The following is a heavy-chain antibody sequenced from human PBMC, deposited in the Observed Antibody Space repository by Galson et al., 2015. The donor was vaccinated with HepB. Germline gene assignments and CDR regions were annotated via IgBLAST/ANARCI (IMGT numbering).Heavy chain of an antibody. CDR1: GFTFSSYA. CDR2: ISGSGGST. D-gene: IGHD3-16*01. Sequence: SLRLSCAASGFTFSSYAMSWVRQAPGKGLEWVSAISGSGGSTYYADSVKGRFTISRDNSKNTLYLQMNSLRAEDTAVYYCAKAGPNYVWGSNNWFDPWGQGTLVTVSS. CDR3: AKAGPNYVWGSNNWFDP. V-gene: IGHV3-23*01. J-gene: IGHJ5*02.